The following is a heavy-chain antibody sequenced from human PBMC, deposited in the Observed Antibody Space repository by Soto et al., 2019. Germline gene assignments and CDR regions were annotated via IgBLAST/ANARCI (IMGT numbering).Heavy chain of an antibody. V-gene: IGHV3-23*01. CDR3: SKYVTSYYDSIWGSYRHNP. D-gene: IGHD3-16*02. J-gene: IGHJ5*02. CDR1: GFTFSSYA. Sequence: EVQLLESGGGLVQPGGSLRLSCAASGFTFSSYAMSWVRQAPGKGLEWVSSISGSGGSTYYADSVKGRFTISRDNSKNTLYLQMNSLRAEDTAVYYCSKYVTSYYDSIWGSYRHNPWGQGTLVTVSS. CDR2: ISGSGGST.